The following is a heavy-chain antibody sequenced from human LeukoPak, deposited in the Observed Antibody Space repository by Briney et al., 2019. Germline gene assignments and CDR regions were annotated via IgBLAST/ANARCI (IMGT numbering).Heavy chain of an antibody. Sequence: QPGGSLRLSCAASGFTFRSYWMHWVRQVSGKGLVWVSRVNGDGSSTTYADSVKGRFSTSRDNAKNTLYLQMNSLRAEDTAVYYCARDRGFGVDVWGQGTTVTVSS. CDR2: VNGDGSST. CDR1: GFTFRSYW. D-gene: IGHD3-10*01. J-gene: IGHJ6*02. CDR3: ARDRGFGVDV. V-gene: IGHV3-74*01.